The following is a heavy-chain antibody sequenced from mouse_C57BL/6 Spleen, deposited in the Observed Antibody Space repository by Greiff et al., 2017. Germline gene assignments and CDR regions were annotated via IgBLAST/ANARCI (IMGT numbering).Heavy chain of an antibody. CDR2: IRSKSSNYAT. D-gene: IGHD4-1*01. V-gene: IGHV10-3*01. CDR1: GFTFNTYA. Sequence: EVQRVESGGGLVQPKGSLKLSCAASGFTFNTYAMHWVRQAPGKGLEWVARIRSKSSNYATYYADSVKDRFTISRDDSQSMLYLQMNNLKTEDTAMYYCVREGALGLDWYFDVWGTGTTVTVSS. CDR3: VREGALGLDWYFDV. J-gene: IGHJ1*03.